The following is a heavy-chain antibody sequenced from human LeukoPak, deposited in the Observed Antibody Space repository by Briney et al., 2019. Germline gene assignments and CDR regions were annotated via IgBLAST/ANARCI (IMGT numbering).Heavy chain of an antibody. CDR3: AREHTAMAYSFDY. Sequence: ASVKVSCKASGYTFTSYDINWVRQAPGQGLEWMGIINPSGGSTSYAQKFQGRVTMTRDTSTSTVYMELSSLRSEDTAVYYCAREHTAMAYSFDYWGQGTLVTVSS. V-gene: IGHV1-46*01. J-gene: IGHJ4*02. CDR1: GYTFTSYD. D-gene: IGHD5-18*01. CDR2: INPSGGST.